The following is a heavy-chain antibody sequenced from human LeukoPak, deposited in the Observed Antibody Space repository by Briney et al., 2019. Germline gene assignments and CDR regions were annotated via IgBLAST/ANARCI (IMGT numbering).Heavy chain of an antibody. D-gene: IGHD1-14*01. CDR2: IYYSGST. V-gene: IGHV4-39*01. Sequence: PSETLPLTCTVSGGSISGSSYYWGWIRQPPGKGLEWIGSIYYSGSTYYNPSLKSRVTISVDTSKNQFSLKLSSVTAADTAVYYCARHGTAPYYYHYYMDVWGKGTTVTVSS. J-gene: IGHJ6*03. CDR3: ARHGTAPYYYHYYMDV. CDR1: GGSISGSSYY.